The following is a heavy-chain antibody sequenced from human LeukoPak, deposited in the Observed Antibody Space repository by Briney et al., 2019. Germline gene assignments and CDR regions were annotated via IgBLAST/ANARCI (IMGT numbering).Heavy chain of an antibody. D-gene: IGHD2-2*01. Sequence: GGSLRLSCAASGFTFSSYSMNWVRQAPGKGLEWVSYISISSSIIYYPDSVKGRFTISRDNSKNTLSLQMNSLRAEDTAVYYCAKVNWCSASCADAWGQGTLVTVSS. V-gene: IGHV3-48*01. J-gene: IGHJ4*02. CDR3: AKVNWCSASCADA. CDR1: GFTFSSYS. CDR2: ISISSSII.